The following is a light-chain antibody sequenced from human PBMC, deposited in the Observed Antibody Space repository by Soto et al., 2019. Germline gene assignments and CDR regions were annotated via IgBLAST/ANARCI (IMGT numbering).Light chain of an antibody. CDR3: QQYGDSPYI. V-gene: IGKV3-20*01. J-gene: IGKJ2*01. Sequence: EFVVTQSPGTLSLSPGERATLSCRTSQIVNNRYLAWYQQKPGQAPRLLMYDAASRPGGIPDRFSGSGFGSEFTPTISSLDLEGFAVYDGQQYGDSPYIFGQGTKLEIK. CDR1: QIVNNRY. CDR2: DAA.